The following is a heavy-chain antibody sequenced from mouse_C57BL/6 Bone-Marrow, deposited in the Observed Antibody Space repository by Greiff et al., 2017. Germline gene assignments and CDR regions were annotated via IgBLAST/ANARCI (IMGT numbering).Heavy chain of an antibody. CDR3: ARRELRLDY. D-gene: IGHD1-1*01. CDR1: GFNIKNTS. V-gene: IGHV14-3*01. Sequence: VQLQQSVAELVRPGASVKLSCTASGFNIKNTSMHWVQQRPEQGLEWIGRIDPANGNTKYAPKFQGKDTITADTYSNTAYLQRSSLTSEDTAIYYCARRELRLDYWGQGTSVTVSS. CDR2: IDPANGNT. J-gene: IGHJ4*01.